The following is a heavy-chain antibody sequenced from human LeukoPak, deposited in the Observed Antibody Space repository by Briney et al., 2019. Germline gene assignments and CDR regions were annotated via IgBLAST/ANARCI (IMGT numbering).Heavy chain of an antibody. Sequence: GGSLRLSCAASEFSVGSNYMTWVRQAPGKGLEWVSLIYSGGSTYYADSVKGRFTISRDNSKNTLYLQMNSLRAEDTAVYYCAKNGETYYYDSSGYQYDYWGQGTLVTVSS. CDR2: IYSGGST. D-gene: IGHD3-22*01. CDR1: EFSVGSNY. V-gene: IGHV3-66*01. J-gene: IGHJ4*02. CDR3: AKNGETYYYDSSGYQYDY.